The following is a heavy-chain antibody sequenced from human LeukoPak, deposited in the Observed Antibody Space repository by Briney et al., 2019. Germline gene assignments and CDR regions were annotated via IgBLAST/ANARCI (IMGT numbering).Heavy chain of an antibody. D-gene: IGHD6-19*01. V-gene: IGHV3-23*01. CDR2: ISGSGGST. Sequence: GGSLRLSCAASGFTFSSYAMSWVRQAPGKGLEWVSDISGSGGSTYYADSVKGRFTISRDNSKNTLYLQMNSLRAEDTAVYYCAKDHLVGAVAGMSDYWGQGTLVTVSS. CDR1: GFTFSSYA. J-gene: IGHJ4*02. CDR3: AKDHLVGAVAGMSDY.